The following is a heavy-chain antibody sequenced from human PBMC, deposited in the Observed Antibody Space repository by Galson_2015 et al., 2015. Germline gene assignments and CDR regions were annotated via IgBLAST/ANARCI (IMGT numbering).Heavy chain of an antibody. CDR3: ARDVAGPGTWFDF. V-gene: IGHV4-59*01. J-gene: IGHJ4*02. Sequence: SETLSLTCTVSGGSISSYYWSWIRQPPGKGLEWIGYIYYDGSTHYNPSLKSRVTISLDTSKNQFSLKVRSVTAADTAVYYCARDVAGPGTWFDFWGQGTLVTVSS. D-gene: IGHD6-13*01. CDR2: IYYDGST. CDR1: GGSISSYY.